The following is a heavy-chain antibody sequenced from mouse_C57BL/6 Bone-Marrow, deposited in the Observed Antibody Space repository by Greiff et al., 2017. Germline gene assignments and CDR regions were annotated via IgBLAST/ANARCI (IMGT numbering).Heavy chain of an antibody. V-gene: IGHV1-80*01. CDR3: SRGAY. CDR2: IFPGDGDT. J-gene: IGHJ3*01. Sequence: QVQLKQSGAELVKPGASVKISCKASGYAFSSYWMNWVKQRPGKGLEWVGQIFPGDGDTTYNGKFKGKATLTADKSSSTAYMQLSSLASEDSAVYFWSRGAYWGQGTLVTVSS. CDR1: GYAFSSYW.